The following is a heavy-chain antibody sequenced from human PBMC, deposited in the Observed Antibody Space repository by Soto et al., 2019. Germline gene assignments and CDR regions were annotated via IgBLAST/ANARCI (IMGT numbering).Heavy chain of an antibody. CDR3: ARGIITMVRGVIINSFDY. V-gene: IGHV4-59*01. J-gene: IGHJ4*02. Sequence: QVQLQESGPGLVKPSETLSLTCTVSGGSISSYYWSWIRQPPGKGLEWIGYIYYSGSTNYNPSLKSRVTISVDTSKNQFSLKLSSVTAADTAVYYCARGIITMVRGVIINSFDYWGQGTLVTVSS. CDR1: GGSISSYY. D-gene: IGHD3-10*01. CDR2: IYYSGST.